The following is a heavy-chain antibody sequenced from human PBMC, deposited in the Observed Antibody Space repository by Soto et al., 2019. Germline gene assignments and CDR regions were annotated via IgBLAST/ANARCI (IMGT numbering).Heavy chain of an antibody. CDR2: IKEDGSET. CDR1: GFTFSRLW. CDR3: EPHDFWSAFSA. D-gene: IGHD3-3*01. Sequence: EVQLVESGGDLVQPGGSLRLSCAASGFTFSRLWMNWVRQAPGKGLEWVASIKEDGSETHYVDSVKGRFTISRDNTMQSMYLQMTSLRVEDTAVYYCEPHDFWSAFSAWGQGTLLTVSS. V-gene: IGHV3-7*01. J-gene: IGHJ5*02.